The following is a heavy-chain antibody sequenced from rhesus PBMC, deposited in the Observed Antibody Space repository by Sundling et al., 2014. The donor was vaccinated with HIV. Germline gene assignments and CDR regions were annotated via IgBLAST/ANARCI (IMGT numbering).Heavy chain of an antibody. D-gene: IGHD3-3*01. CDR2: INSGGTGT. J-gene: IGHJ6*01. V-gene: IGHV3S42*01. CDR1: GFFFSSYG. Sequence: EVQLVETGGGLVQPGGSLKLSCVASGFFFSSYGMSWVRQAPGKGLEWVSAINSGGTGTDYADSVKGRFTISRDNSKNTVSLHMNSLRAEDTAVYYCAKDWTGYYPWALDSWGQGVVVIVSS. CDR3: AKDWTGYYPWALDS.